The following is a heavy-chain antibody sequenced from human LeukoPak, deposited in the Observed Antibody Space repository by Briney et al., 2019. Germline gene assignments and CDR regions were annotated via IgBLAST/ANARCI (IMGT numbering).Heavy chain of an antibody. D-gene: IGHD3-22*01. Sequence: SETLSLTCAVYGGSFSGYYWSWIRQPPEKGLEWIGEIHHYGTTNYNPSLKSRVTILIDTSKNQFSLRLSSVTAADTAVYYCARLYYYDSSGYYQHWFDPWGQGTLVTVSS. CDR2: IHHYGTT. J-gene: IGHJ5*02. CDR3: ARLYYYDSSGYYQHWFDP. V-gene: IGHV4-34*01. CDR1: GGSFSGYY.